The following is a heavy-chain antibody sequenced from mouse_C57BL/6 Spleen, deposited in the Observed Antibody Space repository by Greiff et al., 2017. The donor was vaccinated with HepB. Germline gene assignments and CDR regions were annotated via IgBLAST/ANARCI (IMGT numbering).Heavy chain of an antibody. Sequence: VHVKQSGAELVKPGASVKLSCTASGFNIKDYYMHWVKQRTEQGLEWIGRIDPEDGETKYAPKFQGKATITADTSSNTAYLQLSSLTSEDTAVYYCARYNYYGSSLYYFGCWGQGTTLTVSS. D-gene: IGHD1-1*01. CDR2: IDPEDGET. V-gene: IGHV14-2*01. J-gene: IGHJ2*01. CDR1: GFNIKDYY. CDR3: ARYNYYGSSLYYFGC.